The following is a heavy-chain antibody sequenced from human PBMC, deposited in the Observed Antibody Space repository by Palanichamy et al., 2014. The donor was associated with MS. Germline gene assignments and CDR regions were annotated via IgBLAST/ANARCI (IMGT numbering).Heavy chain of an antibody. CDR1: GFTFSSYW. CDR2: IKQDDSEI. D-gene: IGHD2-8*02. CDR3: ARDVTGILDY. J-gene: IGHJ4*02. V-gene: IGHV3-7*01. Sequence: EVQLVESGGGLVQPGGSLRLSCAASGFTFSSYWMSWVRQAPGKGLEWVANIKQDDSEINYADSVKGRFTISRDNAKTSLYLQMNSLRAEDTAVYYCARDVTGILDYWGQGILVTVSS.